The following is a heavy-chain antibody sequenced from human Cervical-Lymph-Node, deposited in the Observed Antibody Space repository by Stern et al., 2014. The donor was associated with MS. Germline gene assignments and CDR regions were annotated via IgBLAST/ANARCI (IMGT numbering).Heavy chain of an antibody. V-gene: IGHV5-51*01. CDR3: ARGIRAFDS. Sequence: EVQLVQSGAEVKKPGESLKISCKGSGYTFSSSWIVWVRQMPGKGLESMGIIHVAASDARYTPSFQGQVTFSVDKSINTASLQWNSLKASDTAIYYCARGIRAFDSWGQGTLVTVSS. J-gene: IGHJ5*01. CDR2: IHVAASDA. CDR1: GYTFSSSW.